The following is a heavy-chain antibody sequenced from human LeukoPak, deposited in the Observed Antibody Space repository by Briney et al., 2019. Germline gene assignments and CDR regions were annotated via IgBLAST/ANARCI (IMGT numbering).Heavy chain of an antibody. CDR3: ARVTWLGELGNWFDP. J-gene: IGHJ5*02. CDR2: IYHNGDT. CDR1: GGSMITNDW. V-gene: IGHV4-4*02. D-gene: IGHD3-10*01. Sequence: SETLSLTCAVSGGSMITNDWWSWVRQPPGKGLEWIGEIYHNGDTKYNPSFESRVTMSLDKSKTQFSLKLTSVTAADAAMYYCARVTWLGELGNWFDPWGQGTLVSVSP.